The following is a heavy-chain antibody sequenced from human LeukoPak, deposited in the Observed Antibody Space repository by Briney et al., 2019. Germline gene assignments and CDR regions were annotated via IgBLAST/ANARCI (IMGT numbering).Heavy chain of an antibody. Sequence: PGGSLRLSCAASGFTFSSYDMHWVRQATGKGLEWVSAIGTAGDTYYPGSVKGRFTISRENAKNSLYLQMNSLRAGDTAVYYCAPLGEGDLSDYWGQGTLVTVSS. D-gene: IGHD3-16*01. CDR1: GFTFSSYD. CDR2: IGTAGDT. CDR3: APLGEGDLSDY. V-gene: IGHV3-13*01. J-gene: IGHJ4*02.